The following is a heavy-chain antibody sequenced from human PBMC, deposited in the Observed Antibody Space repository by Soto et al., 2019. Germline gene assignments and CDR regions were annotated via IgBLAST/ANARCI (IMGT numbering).Heavy chain of an antibody. CDR2: INPNSGGT. V-gene: IGHV1-2*04. CDR1: GYTFTGYY. Sequence: QVQLVQPGAEVKKPGASVKVSCKASGYTFTGYYMHWVRQAPGQGLEWMGWINPNSGGTNYAQKFQGWVTMTRETSISRAYMGLSRLRSDDTAVYYCAREEGERSVAAPLSHYYSGMDVWGQGTTVTVSS. D-gene: IGHD6-19*01. J-gene: IGHJ6*02. CDR3: AREEGERSVAAPLSHYYSGMDV.